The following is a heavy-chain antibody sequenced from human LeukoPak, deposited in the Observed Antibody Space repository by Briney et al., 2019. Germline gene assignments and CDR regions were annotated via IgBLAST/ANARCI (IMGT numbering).Heavy chain of an antibody. CDR3: ARVQGWFGDNRAADPEYYYYYMDV. J-gene: IGHJ6*03. Sequence: ASVKVSCKASGYTFTSYYMHWVRQAPGQGLEWMGIINPSGGSTSYAQKFQGRVTMTRDMSTSTAYMELSSLRSEDTAVYYCARVQGWFGDNRAADPEYYYYYMDVWGKGTAVTISS. CDR1: GYTFTSYY. D-gene: IGHD3-10*01. V-gene: IGHV1-46*01. CDR2: INPSGGST.